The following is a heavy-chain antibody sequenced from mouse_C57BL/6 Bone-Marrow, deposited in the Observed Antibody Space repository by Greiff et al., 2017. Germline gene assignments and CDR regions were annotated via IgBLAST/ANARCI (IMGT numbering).Heavy chain of an antibody. J-gene: IGHJ1*03. V-gene: IGHV1-64*01. CDR3: ARGESTTVPWYFDV. CDR1: GYTFTSYW. D-gene: IGHD1-1*01. Sequence: VKLQQPGAELVKPGASVKLSCKASGYTFTSYWMHWVKQSPGQGLEWIGMIHPNSGSTNYNEKFKSKATLTVDKSSSTAYMQLSSLTSEDSAVYDCARGESTTVPWYFDVWGTGTTVTVSS. CDR2: IHPNSGST.